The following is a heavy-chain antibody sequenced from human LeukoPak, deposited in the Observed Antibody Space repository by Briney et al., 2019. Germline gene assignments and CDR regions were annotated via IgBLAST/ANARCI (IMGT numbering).Heavy chain of an antibody. CDR1: GYSFTSYW. CDR2: IYPGDSET. D-gene: IGHD6-6*01. CDR3: ASRTSSSIHDACDI. J-gene: IGHJ3*02. Sequence: AEYPLTPRKGFGYSFTSYWIGWVSQMPAKGREGMGCIYPGDSETRYSPSLQGQVTISADKSISTSYLQWSSLKASDTAMYYCASRTSSSIHDACDIWGEGTMVTVSS. V-gene: IGHV5-51*01.